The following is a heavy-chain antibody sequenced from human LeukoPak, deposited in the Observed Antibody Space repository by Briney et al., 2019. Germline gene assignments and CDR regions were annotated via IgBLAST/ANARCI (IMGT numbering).Heavy chain of an antibody. D-gene: IGHD4-23*01. CDR3: ANYQDYGGNSGGNY. CDR1: GFTFSNYA. Sequence: GGSLRLSCAASGFTFSNYAMSWVRQAPGKGLEWVSGISGGGGSTYYADSVKGRFTISRDNSKNTLYLQMNSLRAEDTAVYYCANYQDYGGNSGGNYWGQGTLVTVSS. CDR2: ISGGGGST. V-gene: IGHV3-23*01. J-gene: IGHJ4*02.